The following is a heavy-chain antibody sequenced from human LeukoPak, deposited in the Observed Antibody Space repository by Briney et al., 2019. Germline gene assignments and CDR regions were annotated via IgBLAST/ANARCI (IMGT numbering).Heavy chain of an antibody. CDR2: IYHSGST. V-gene: IGHV4-30-2*01. CDR3: ARHNDYYVVGGMDV. Sequence: SETLSLTCTVSGGSISSGGYYWSWIRQPPGKGLEWIGYIYHSGSTYYNPSLKSRVTISVDRSKNQFSLKLSSATAADTAVYYCARHNDYYVVGGMDVWGQGTTVTVSS. D-gene: IGHD3-10*02. J-gene: IGHJ6*02. CDR1: GGSISSGGYY.